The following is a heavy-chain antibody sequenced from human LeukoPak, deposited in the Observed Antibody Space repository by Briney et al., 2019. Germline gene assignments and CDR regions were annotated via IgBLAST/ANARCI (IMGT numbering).Heavy chain of an antibody. CDR1: GGSISSSIYY. CDR3: ARVSSFYYYYMDV. J-gene: IGHJ6*03. Sequence: SETLSLTCTVSGGSISSSIYYWGWIRQPPGKGLEWIGSIYYSGSTYYNLSLKSRVTISVDTSKNQFSLKLSSVTAADTAVYYCARVSSFYYYYMDVWGKGTTVTVSS. D-gene: IGHD6-6*01. CDR2: IYYSGST. V-gene: IGHV4-39*01.